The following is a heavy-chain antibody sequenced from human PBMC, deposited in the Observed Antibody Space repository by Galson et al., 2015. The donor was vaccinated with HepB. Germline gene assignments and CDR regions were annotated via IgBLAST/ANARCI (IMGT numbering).Heavy chain of an antibody. CDR1: GFIFSSYS. D-gene: IGHD5/OR15-5a*01. J-gene: IGHJ4*02. CDR2: ITGTGTT. CDR3: ARERSFYGDF. Sequence: SLRLSCATSGFIFSSYSMNWVRQAPGKGPEWVSSITGTGTTKYADSVKGRFTISRDNAKNSLYLQMNSLRDEDTAVYYCARERSFYGDFWGLGTLVIVSS. V-gene: IGHV3-48*02.